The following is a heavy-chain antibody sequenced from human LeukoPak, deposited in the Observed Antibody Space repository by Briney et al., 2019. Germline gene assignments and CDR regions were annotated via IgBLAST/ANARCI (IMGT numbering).Heavy chain of an antibody. J-gene: IGHJ4*02. CDR3: ARDRRNYYDSSGGRDY. V-gene: IGHV4-39*02. Sequence: PSETLSLTCTVSGGSISSSSYYWGWIRQPPGKGLEWIGSIYYSGSTYYNPSLKSRVTISVDTSKNQFSLKLSSVTAADTAVYYCARDRRNYYDSSGGRDYWGQGTLVTVSS. D-gene: IGHD3-22*01. CDR1: GGSISSSSYY. CDR2: IYYSGST.